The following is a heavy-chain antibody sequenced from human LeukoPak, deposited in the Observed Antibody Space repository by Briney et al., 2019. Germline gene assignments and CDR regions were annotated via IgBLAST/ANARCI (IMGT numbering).Heavy chain of an antibody. Sequence: GSLRLSCAASGFTVSSNYMSWVRLAPGKGLEWVSVIYSGGSTYYADSVKGRFTISRDNSKNTLYLQMNSLRAEDTAVYYCAKDFFYRGATYDAFDIWGQGTMVTVSS. CDR1: GFTVSSNY. J-gene: IGHJ3*02. CDR2: IYSGGST. CDR3: AKDFFYRGATYDAFDI. V-gene: IGHV3-66*01. D-gene: IGHD1-26*01.